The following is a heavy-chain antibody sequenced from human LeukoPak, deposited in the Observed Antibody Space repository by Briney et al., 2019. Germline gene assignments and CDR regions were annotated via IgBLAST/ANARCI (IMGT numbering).Heavy chain of an antibody. CDR1: GYTLTELS. J-gene: IGHJ4*02. Sequence: EASVKVSCKVSGYTLTELSMHWVRQAPGKGLEWMGGFDPEDGETIYAQKFQGRVTMTEDTSTDTAYMELSSLRSEDTAVYYCATDTRGSAYGSSWYLNYWGQGTLVTVSS. CDR2: FDPEDGET. V-gene: IGHV1-24*01. D-gene: IGHD6-13*01. CDR3: ATDTRGSAYGSSWYLNY.